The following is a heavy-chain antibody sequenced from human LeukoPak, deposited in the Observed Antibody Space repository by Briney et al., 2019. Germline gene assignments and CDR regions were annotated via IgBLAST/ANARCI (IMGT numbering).Heavy chain of an antibody. V-gene: IGHV3-64D*06. CDR2: ISYDGATT. CDR3: VKDNYCSNIRCHGGNWFDP. J-gene: IGHJ5*02. Sequence: GGSLRLSCSASGFSFSKFAIHWVRQAPGKGLEHVSAISYDGATTHYADSVKGRFIISRDNSKKMVFLQVSGLRLEDTAIYYCVKDNYCSNIRCHGGNWFDPWGQGSLVTVSS. CDR1: GFSFSKFA. D-gene: IGHD2-2*01.